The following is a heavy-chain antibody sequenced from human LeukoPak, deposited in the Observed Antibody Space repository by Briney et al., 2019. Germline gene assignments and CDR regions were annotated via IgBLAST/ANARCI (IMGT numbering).Heavy chain of an antibody. J-gene: IGHJ4*02. V-gene: IGHV3-30*02. CDR3: AKDKDPWKSTSISDFDY. Sequence: GGSLRLSCAASGFTFSSYGMHWVRQAPGKGLEWVAFIRYDGSNKYYADSVKGRFTISRDDSKNTLYLQMNSLRAEDTAMYFCAKDKDPWKSTSISDFDYWGQGTLVTVSS. D-gene: IGHD1-1*01. CDR2: IRYDGSNK. CDR1: GFTFSSYG.